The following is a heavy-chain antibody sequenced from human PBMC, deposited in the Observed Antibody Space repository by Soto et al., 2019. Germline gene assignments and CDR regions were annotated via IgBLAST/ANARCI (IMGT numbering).Heavy chain of an antibody. CDR1: GFTFGSYA. J-gene: IGHJ4*02. CDR2: ISGSGGST. V-gene: IGHV3-23*01. CDR3: AKDDDSSGSTAYFDY. D-gene: IGHD3-22*01. Sequence: GGSLRLSCAASGFTFGSYAMSWGRQAPGKGLEWVSAISGSGGSTYYADSVKGRFTISRDNSKNTRYLQMNSLRAEDTAVYYCAKDDDSSGSTAYFDYWGQGTLVTVSS.